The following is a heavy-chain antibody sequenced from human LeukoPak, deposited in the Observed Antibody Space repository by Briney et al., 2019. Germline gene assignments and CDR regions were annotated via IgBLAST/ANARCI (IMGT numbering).Heavy chain of an antibody. V-gene: IGHV1-8*03. CDR3: ARDHNYYDSSGYYPTDY. CDR1: GYTFTSYD. D-gene: IGHD3-22*01. CDR2: MNPNSGNT. Sequence: ASVKVSCKASGYTFTSYDINWVRQATGQGLEWMGWMNPNSGNTGYAQKFQGRVTITRNTSISTAYMELRSLRSDDTAVYYCARDHNYYDSSGYYPTDYWGQGTLVTVSS. J-gene: IGHJ4*02.